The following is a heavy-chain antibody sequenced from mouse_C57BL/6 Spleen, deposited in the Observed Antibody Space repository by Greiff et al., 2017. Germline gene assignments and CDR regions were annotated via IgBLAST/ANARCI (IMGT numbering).Heavy chain of an antibody. CDR3: ARGSSVYFDY. J-gene: IGHJ2*01. CDR1: GYTFTSYG. Sequence: QVQLQQSGAELARPGASVKLSCKASGYTFTSYGISWVKQRPGQGLEWIGEIYPRSGNTYYNEKFKGKATLTADKSSSTAYMELRSLTSADSAVDFCARGSSVYFDYWGQGTTLTVSS. D-gene: IGHD3-2*02. CDR2: IYPRSGNT. V-gene: IGHV1-81*01.